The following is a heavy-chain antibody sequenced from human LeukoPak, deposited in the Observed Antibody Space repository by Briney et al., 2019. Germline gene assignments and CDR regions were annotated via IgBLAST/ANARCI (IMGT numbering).Heavy chain of an antibody. J-gene: IGHJ5*02. V-gene: IGHV5-51*01. Sequence: GESLKISCKGSGYTFTNYWIGWVRQMPGKGLEWMGIIYPVASHSRYSLSFQGQVTTSADKSLSTVYLQWSSLKASDTAMYYCAYGNSGWHWFDPWGQGTLVTVSS. CDR2: IYPVASHS. CDR1: GYTFTNYW. CDR3: AYGNSGWHWFDP. D-gene: IGHD6-19*01.